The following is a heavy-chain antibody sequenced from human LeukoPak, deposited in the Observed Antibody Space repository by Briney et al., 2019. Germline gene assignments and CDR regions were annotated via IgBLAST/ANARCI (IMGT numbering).Heavy chain of an antibody. CDR3: ARDRDDFGSGYSGDYYYYYMDV. CDR1: GYSISSGYY. V-gene: IGHV4-38-2*02. Sequence: SETLSLTCTVSGYSISSGYYWGWLRQPPGKGLEWIGSIYHSGSTYYNPSLKSRVTISVDTSKNQFSLKLRSVTAADTAVYYCARDRDDFGSGYSGDYYYYYMDVWGKGTTVTVSS. CDR2: IYHSGST. D-gene: IGHD3-3*01. J-gene: IGHJ6*03.